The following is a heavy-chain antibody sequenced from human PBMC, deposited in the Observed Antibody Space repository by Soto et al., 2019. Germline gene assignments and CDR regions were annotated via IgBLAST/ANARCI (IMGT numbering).Heavy chain of an antibody. CDR1: GGTFSSYA. D-gene: IGHD1-1*01. V-gene: IGHV1-69*01. CDR3: AGDSVWTGSTNWFDP. CDR2: IIPIFGTA. Sequence: QVQLVQSGAEVKKPGSSVKVSCKASGGTFSSYAISWVRQAPGQGLEWMGGIIPIFGTANYAQKFQGRVTISADESTSTAYMELSSLISEDTPVYYCAGDSVWTGSTNWFDPWGQGTLVTVSS. J-gene: IGHJ5*02.